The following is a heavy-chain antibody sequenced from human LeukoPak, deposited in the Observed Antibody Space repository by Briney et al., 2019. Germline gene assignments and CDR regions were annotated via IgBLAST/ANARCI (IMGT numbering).Heavy chain of an antibody. Sequence: ASVKVSCKASGYTFTSYYMHWVRQAPGQGLEWMGIINPSGGSTNYAQKLQGRVTMTTDTSTSTAYMELRSLRSDDTAVYYCARGYGDYDYFDYWGQGTLVTVSS. CDR1: GYTFTSYY. CDR3: ARGYGDYDYFDY. J-gene: IGHJ4*02. V-gene: IGHV1-46*01. CDR2: INPSGGST. D-gene: IGHD4-17*01.